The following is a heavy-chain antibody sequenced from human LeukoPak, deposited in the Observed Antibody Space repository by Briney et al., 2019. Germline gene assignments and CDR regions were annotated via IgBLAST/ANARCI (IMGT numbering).Heavy chain of an antibody. CDR1: GVSISSSSYY. V-gene: IGHV4-39*01. J-gene: IGHJ6*02. CDR3: ARLKLHCSSTSCFGMDV. Sequence: SETLSLTCTVSGVSISSSSYYWGWIRQPPGKGLEWIGSIYYSGSTYYNPSLKSRVTISVDMSKNQFSLKLSSVTAADTAVYYCARLKLHCSSTSCFGMDVWGQGTTVTVSS. D-gene: IGHD2-2*01. CDR2: IYYSGST.